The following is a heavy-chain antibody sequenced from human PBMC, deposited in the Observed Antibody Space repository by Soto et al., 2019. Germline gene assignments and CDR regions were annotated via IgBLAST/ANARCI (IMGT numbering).Heavy chain of an antibody. D-gene: IGHD3-3*01. CDR2: INPNSGGT. Sequence: ASVKVSCKASGYTFTGYYMHWVRQAPGQGLEWMGWINPNSGGTNYAQKFQGWVTMTRDTSISTAYMELSRLRSDDTAVYYCARDSAGDYDFWSGYYRGTWFDPWGKGTLVTVSS. J-gene: IGHJ5*02. CDR1: GYTFTGYY. CDR3: ARDSAGDYDFWSGYYRGTWFDP. V-gene: IGHV1-2*04.